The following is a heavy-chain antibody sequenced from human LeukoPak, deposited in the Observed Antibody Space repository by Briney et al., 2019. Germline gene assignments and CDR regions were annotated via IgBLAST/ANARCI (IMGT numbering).Heavy chain of an antibody. CDR3: ARSPNWNYGNDY. Sequence: SETLSLTCTVSGGSISSYYWSWIRQPPGKGLEWIGYIHYSGSTNYNPSLRSRVTVSVDTSKNQISLKLSSVTAADTAVYYCARSPNWNYGNDYWGQGTLVTVSS. D-gene: IGHD1-7*01. CDR1: GGSISSYY. V-gene: IGHV4-59*01. J-gene: IGHJ4*02. CDR2: IHYSGST.